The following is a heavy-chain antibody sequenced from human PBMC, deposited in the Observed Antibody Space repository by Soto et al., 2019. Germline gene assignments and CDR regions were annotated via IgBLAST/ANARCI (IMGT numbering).Heavy chain of an antibody. J-gene: IGHJ6*02. CDR2: IDTSDSHT. CDR1: GYSFTSYW. D-gene: IGHD1-7*01. V-gene: IGHV5-10-1*01. CDR3: ARCPLITGTTFFGMDV. Sequence: GESLKISCKRSGYSFTSYWISWVRQMPGKGLEWMGRIDTSDSHTNYSPSFPGHVTISADKSIRPAYLQWSSLKASDTAMYYCARCPLITGTTFFGMDVWGQGTTVTVSS.